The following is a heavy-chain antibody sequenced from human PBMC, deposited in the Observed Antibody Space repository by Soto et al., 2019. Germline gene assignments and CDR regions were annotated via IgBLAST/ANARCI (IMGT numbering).Heavy chain of an antibody. D-gene: IGHD6-6*01. J-gene: IGHJ3*01. CDR2: IIPMFGST. CDR1: GGTISSNS. V-gene: IGHV1-69*01. Sequence: QEQLVQSGAEVKRPGSSMKVSCKASGGTISSNSINWVRQAPGQGLEWMGGIIPMFGSTKYAQNFQGRVTITADESTSTVYLAGHRRRTEDTAVVYCATQNKCIRESRAHDAFDVWRPGTKGDVSS. CDR3: ATQNKCIRESRAHDAFDV.